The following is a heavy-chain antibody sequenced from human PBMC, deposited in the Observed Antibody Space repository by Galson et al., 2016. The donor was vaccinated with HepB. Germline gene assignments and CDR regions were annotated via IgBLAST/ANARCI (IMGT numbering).Heavy chain of an antibody. CDR2: IDWRNDK. Sequence: PALVKPTQTLTLTCSFSGFSLTTTHMCVSWIRQPPGKALEWLALIDWRNDKYYSTSLKTRLTISKDTSTNQVVLAMTNMDPVDTATYYCARTVLTGRSSGTDFGFWGQGILVTVSS. V-gene: IGHV2-70*01. D-gene: IGHD6-13*01. CDR1: GFSLTTTHMC. CDR3: ARTVLTGRSSGTDFGF. J-gene: IGHJ4*02.